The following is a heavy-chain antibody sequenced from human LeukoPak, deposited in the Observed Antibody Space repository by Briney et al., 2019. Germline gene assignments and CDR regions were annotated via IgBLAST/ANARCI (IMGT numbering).Heavy chain of an antibody. J-gene: IGHJ4*02. CDR2: INHSGST. D-gene: IGHD6-6*01. CDR1: GGSFSGYY. Sequence: PSETLSLTCAVYGGSFSGYYWSWIRQPPGKGLEWIGEINHSGSTNYNPSLKSRVTISVDTSKNQFSLKLSSVTAADTAVYYCAREGLKSIAARPYYFDYWGQGTLVTVSS. V-gene: IGHV4-34*01. CDR3: AREGLKSIAARPYYFDY.